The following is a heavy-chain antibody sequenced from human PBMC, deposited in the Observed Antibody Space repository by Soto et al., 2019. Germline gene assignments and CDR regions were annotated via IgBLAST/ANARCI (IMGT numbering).Heavy chain of an antibody. D-gene: IGHD5-12*01. J-gene: IGHJ4*02. CDR3: AKDWGIVATGSFDY. Sequence: GGSLRLSCAASGFTFSSYGMHWVRQAPGKGLEWVAVISYDGSNKYYADSVKGRFTISRDNSKNTLYLQMNSLRAEDTAVYYCAKDWGIVATGSFDYWGQGTLVTVSS. CDR1: GFTFSSYG. CDR2: ISYDGSNK. V-gene: IGHV3-30*18.